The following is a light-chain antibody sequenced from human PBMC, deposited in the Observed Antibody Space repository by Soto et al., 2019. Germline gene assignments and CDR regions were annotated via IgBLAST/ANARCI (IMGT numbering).Light chain of an antibody. CDR2: EVT. Sequence: QSALTQPASVSGSPGQSITISCTGTSSGVGAYNYVSWYQQHPGKAPKLMIYEVTQRPSGVPNRFSGSKSGNTASLTVSGLQAEDEADYYCNSYAASGNLWVFGGGTKLTVL. CDR1: SSGVGAYNY. V-gene: IGLV2-14*01. J-gene: IGLJ3*02. CDR3: NSYAASGNLWV.